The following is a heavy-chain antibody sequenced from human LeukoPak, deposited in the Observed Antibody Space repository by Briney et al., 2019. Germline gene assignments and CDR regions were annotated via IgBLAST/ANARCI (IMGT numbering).Heavy chain of an antibody. CDR1: GVSFSNIG. CDR3: SKDLTDGSYYAFDY. V-gene: IGHV3-30*18. Sequence: GGSLRLSCEASGVSFSNIGMRWVRQDPDKGLEWVAVISYDGNNKYYADSVKGRFTISRDNSKNTLYLQMNSLRAEDMAVYYCSKDLTDGSYYAFDYWGQGTLVTVSS. D-gene: IGHD1-26*01. J-gene: IGHJ4*02. CDR2: ISYDGNNK.